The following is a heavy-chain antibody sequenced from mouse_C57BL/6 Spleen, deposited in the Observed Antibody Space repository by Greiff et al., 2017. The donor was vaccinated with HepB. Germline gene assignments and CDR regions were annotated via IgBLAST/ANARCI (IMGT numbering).Heavy chain of an antibody. Sequence: VKLVESGAELVRPGASVTLSCKASGYTFTDYEMHWVKQTPVHGLEWIGAIDPETGGTAYNQKFKGKAILTADKSSSTAYMELRSLTSEDSAVYYCTRGHDYDEETGTLAYWGQGTLVTVSA. V-gene: IGHV1-15*01. D-gene: IGHD2-4*01. J-gene: IGHJ3*01. CDR2: IDPETGGT. CDR3: TRGHDYDEETGTLAY. CDR1: GYTFTDYE.